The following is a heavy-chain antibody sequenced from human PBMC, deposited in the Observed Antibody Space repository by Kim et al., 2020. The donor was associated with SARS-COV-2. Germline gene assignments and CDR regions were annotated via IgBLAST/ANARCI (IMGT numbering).Heavy chain of an antibody. CDR2: ISYDGSNK. CDR3: ARDRGITMVRGATD. D-gene: IGHD3-10*01. Sequence: GGSLRLSCAASGFTFSSYAMHWVRQAPGKGLEWVAVISYDGSNKYYADSVKGRFTISRDNSKNTLYLQMNSLRAEDTAVYYCARDRGITMVRGATDWGQGTLVTVSS. J-gene: IGHJ4*02. CDR1: GFTFSSYA. V-gene: IGHV3-30-3*01.